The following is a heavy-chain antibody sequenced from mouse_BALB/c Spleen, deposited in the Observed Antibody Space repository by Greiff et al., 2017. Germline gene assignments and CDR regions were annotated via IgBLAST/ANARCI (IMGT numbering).Heavy chain of an antibody. CDR3: ARGYGNYVNYFDY. CDR1: GFNIKDTY. V-gene: IGHV14-3*02. CDR2: IDPANGNT. J-gene: IGHJ2*01. D-gene: IGHD2-10*02. Sequence: VQLQQSGAELVKPGASVKLSCTASGFNIKDTYMHWVKQRPEQGLEWIGRIDPANGNTKYDPKFQGKATITADTSSNTAYLQLSSLTSEDTAVYDCARGYGNYVNYFDYWGQGTTLTVSS.